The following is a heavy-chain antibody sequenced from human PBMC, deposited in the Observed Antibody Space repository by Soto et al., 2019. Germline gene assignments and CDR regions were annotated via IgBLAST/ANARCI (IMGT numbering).Heavy chain of an antibody. V-gene: IGHV4-4*07. CDR2: IYTSGST. J-gene: IGHJ6*02. CDR1: GGSISSYH. Sequence: SETLSLTCTVSGGSISSYHWSWIRQPAGKGLEWIGRIYTSGSTNYNPSLKSRVTMSVDTSKNQFSLKLSSVTAADTAVYYCARGGDILTGYFSAYYYYGMDVWGQGTTVTV. D-gene: IGHD3-9*01. CDR3: ARGGDILTGYFSAYYYYGMDV.